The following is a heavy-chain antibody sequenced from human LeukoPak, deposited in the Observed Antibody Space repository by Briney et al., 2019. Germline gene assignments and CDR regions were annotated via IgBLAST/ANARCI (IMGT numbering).Heavy chain of an antibody. D-gene: IGHD3-9*01. CDR3: AKGNFDWSYFHY. CDR1: GFTVSDYA. J-gene: IGHJ4*02. V-gene: IGHV3-23*01. CDR2: ISGSGNST. Sequence: TGGSLRLSCAASGFTVSDYAVNWVRQAPGKGLEWVSAISGSGNSTYYADSVKGRFTTTRDNSENTLYLQMNSLRAEDTAVYYCAKGNFDWSYFHYWGQGTLVTVSS.